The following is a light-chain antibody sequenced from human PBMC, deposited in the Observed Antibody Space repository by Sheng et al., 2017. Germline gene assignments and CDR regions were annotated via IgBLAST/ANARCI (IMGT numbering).Light chain of an antibody. CDR3: QQYISYPWT. J-gene: IGKJ1*01. CDR2: GAS. CDR1: QDISRY. V-gene: IGKV1-16*02. Sequence: DIQMTQSPSSLSASVGDRVTITCRASQDISRYLVWFQQKPGKAPKALIYGASSLQSGVPSKFSGSGSGTEFTLTISSLQPDDYATYYCQQYISYPWTFGQGTKLEIK.